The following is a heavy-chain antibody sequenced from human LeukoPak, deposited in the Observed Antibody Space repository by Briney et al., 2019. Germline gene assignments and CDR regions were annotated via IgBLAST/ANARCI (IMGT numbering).Heavy chain of an antibody. D-gene: IGHD6-19*01. Sequence: GGSLRLSCAASGFSFSSYSMNWVRQAPGKGLDWVAVISYDGSNKYYADSVKGRFTISRDNSKNTLYLQMNSLRAEDTAVYYCASLGDIAVAGSFDYWGQGTLVTVSS. CDR2: ISYDGSNK. V-gene: IGHV3-30*03. CDR1: GFSFSSYS. CDR3: ASLGDIAVAGSFDY. J-gene: IGHJ4*02.